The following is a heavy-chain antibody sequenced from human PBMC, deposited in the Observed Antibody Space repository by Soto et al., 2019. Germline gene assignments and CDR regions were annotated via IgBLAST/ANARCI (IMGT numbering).Heavy chain of an antibody. CDR3: ARDSMTGLNWFDP. J-gene: IGHJ5*02. Sequence: GGSLRLSCAASECDANVIYMTGVRQAPGKGLEWVSAINAGGSTFSADSVRGRFTISRDNSKNMLYLQMNSLRAEDTAVYYCARDSMTGLNWFDPWGQGTLVTVSS. D-gene: IGHD3-9*01. CDR2: INAGGST. V-gene: IGHV3-66*01. CDR1: ECDANVIY.